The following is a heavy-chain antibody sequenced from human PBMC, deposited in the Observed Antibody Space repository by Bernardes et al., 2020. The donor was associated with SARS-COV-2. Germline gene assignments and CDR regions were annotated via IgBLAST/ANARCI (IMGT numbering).Heavy chain of an antibody. D-gene: IGHD1-26*01. J-gene: IGHJ6*02. CDR3: ARIETSVGATDDYYYYYGMDV. Sequence: GGSLSLSCAASGFAFSSYGMHWVRQAPGKGLEWVAVIWYDGSNKYYADSVKGRFTISRDNSKNTLYLQMNSLRAEDTAVYYCARIETSVGATDDYYYYYGMDVWGQGTTVTVSS. V-gene: IGHV3-33*01. CDR1: GFAFSSYG. CDR2: IWYDGSNK.